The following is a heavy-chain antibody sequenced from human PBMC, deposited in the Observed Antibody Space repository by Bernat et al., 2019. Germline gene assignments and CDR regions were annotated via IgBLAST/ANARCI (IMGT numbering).Heavy chain of an antibody. V-gene: IGHV4-39*01. CDR1: GGSLSSSLHY. CDR3: VRHRTVLATIPQYYHYFYMDV. D-gene: IGHD5-12*01. J-gene: IGHJ6*03. Sequence: QLQLQESGPRLVKPSETLSLSCTVSGGSLSSSLHYWGWIRQPPGKGLEWIGTIYYSGTSHYNPSLKSRVTISADTSKNQFSLTLSSVTAADTAVYFCVRHRTVLATIPQYYHYFYMDVWGRGTTVTVS. CDR2: IYYSGTS.